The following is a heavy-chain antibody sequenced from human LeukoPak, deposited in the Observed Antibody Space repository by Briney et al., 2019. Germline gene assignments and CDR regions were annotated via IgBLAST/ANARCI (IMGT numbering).Heavy chain of an antibody. CDR3: AREGALTVTKDAFDI. Sequence: GGSLRLSCAASGFTFSSYAMHWVRQAPGKGLEWVAFIWYDGSIKYYADSVKGRFTISRDNAKNSLYLQMNSLRAEDTAVYYCAREGALTVTKDAFDIWGQGTMVTVSS. J-gene: IGHJ3*02. CDR1: GFTFSSYA. D-gene: IGHD4-17*01. V-gene: IGHV3-33*01. CDR2: IWYDGSIK.